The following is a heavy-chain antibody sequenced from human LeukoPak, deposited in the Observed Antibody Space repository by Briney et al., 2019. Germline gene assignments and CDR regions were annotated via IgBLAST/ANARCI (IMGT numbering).Heavy chain of an antibody. V-gene: IGHV1-18*01. D-gene: IGHD3-10*01. CDR3: AREGTAGRYYFDY. CDR1: GYTFSSHV. CDR2: ISANNGNT. Sequence: ASVKVSCKASGYTFSSHVITWVRQAPGQGLERMGWISANNGNTNYAQKLQGRVTVTTDTPTSVAYMELRSLRSDDTALYYCAREGTAGRYYFDYWGQGTLVTVSS. J-gene: IGHJ4*02.